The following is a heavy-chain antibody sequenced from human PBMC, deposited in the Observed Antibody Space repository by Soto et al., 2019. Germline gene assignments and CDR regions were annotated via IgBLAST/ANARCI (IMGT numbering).Heavy chain of an antibody. Sequence: SGPTLVNPTETLTLTCTVSGFSLSNARMGVSWIRQPPGKALEWLAHIFSNDEKSYSTSLKSRLTISKDTSKSQVVLTMTNMDPVDTATYYCARTYDFWSGYYIGEYYYYGMDVWGQGTTVTVSS. V-gene: IGHV2-26*01. J-gene: IGHJ6*02. CDR3: ARTYDFWSGYYIGEYYYYGMDV. D-gene: IGHD3-3*01. CDR2: IFSNDEK. CDR1: GFSLSNARMG.